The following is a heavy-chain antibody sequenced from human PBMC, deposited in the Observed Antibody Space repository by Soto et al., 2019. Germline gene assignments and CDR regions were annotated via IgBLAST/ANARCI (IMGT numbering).Heavy chain of an antibody. D-gene: IGHD1-26*01. V-gene: IGHV3-73*02. CDR1: GFTFSGSA. J-gene: IGHJ4*02. CDR3: TRWVIGSYPFDY. CDR2: IRGKADNYAT. Sequence: EVQLVESGGGLVQPGGSLKLSCAASGFTFSGSAMHWVRQASGKGLEWVGRIRGKADNYATAYAASMKGRFTISRDDSKNTAYLQMNSPKTEDTAVYYCTRWVIGSYPFDYWGQGALVTVSS.